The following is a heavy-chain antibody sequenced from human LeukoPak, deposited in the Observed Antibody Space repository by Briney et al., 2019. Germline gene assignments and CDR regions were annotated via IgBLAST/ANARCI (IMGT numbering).Heavy chain of an antibody. CDR2: FNWNGGIT. CDR1: GFTFSSYA. V-gene: IGHV3-20*04. CDR3: ASSSGELPFDY. Sequence: GGSLRLSCAASGFTFSSYAMSWVRQAPGKGLEWVSGFNWNGGITTYADSVKGRFTISRDNAKNSLYLQMNSLRAEDTALYYCASSSGELPFDYWGQGTLVTVSS. D-gene: IGHD3-10*01. J-gene: IGHJ4*02.